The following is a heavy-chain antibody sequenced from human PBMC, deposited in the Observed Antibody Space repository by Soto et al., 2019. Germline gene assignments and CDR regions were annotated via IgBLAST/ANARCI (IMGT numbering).Heavy chain of an antibody. J-gene: IGHJ6*02. CDR2: IYYSGST. V-gene: IGHV4-30-4*01. D-gene: IGHD3-10*01. Sequence: SETLSLTCTVSGGYISSGNYYWSWIRQPPGKGLEWIGYIYYSGSTYYNPSLKSRVTISVDTSKNQFSLKLSSATAADTAVYFCARVVESGSRAYYNAMDVWGQGTTVTV. CDR3: ARVVESGSRAYYNAMDV. CDR1: GGYISSGNYY.